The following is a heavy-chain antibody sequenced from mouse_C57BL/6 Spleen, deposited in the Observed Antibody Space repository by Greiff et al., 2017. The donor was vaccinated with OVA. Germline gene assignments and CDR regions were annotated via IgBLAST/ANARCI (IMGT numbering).Heavy chain of an antibody. D-gene: IGHD2-5*01. CDR1: GYTFTSYW. Sequence: QVQLQQPGAELVKPGASVKMSCKASGYTFTSYWITWVKQRPGHGLEWIGDIYPGSGSTNYNEKFKSKATLTVDTSASTAYMQLSSLTSEDSAVYYCARGTYYSNYDYWGQGTTLTVSS. J-gene: IGHJ2*01. V-gene: IGHV1-55*01. CDR3: ARGTYYSNYDY. CDR2: IYPGSGST.